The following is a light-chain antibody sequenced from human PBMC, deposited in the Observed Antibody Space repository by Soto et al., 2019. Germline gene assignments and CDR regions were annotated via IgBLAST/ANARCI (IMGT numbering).Light chain of an antibody. CDR1: QSVSSN. CDR3: QQCYKWPS. Sequence: IVMTQSPATLSVSPGAGATLSFRASQSVSSNLAWYQQKPGQAPRLLIYDASNRATGIPARFSGSGSGTDFILTICSLEPDDFAVYNWQQCYKWPSFGPGTKVDIK. V-gene: IGKV3D-15*01. J-gene: IGKJ3*01. CDR2: DAS.